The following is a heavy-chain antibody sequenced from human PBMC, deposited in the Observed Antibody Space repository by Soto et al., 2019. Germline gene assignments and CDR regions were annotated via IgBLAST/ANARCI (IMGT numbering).Heavy chain of an antibody. CDR1: GFLFSSHW. CDR2: IDNTGSSA. D-gene: IGHD5-12*01. V-gene: IGHV3-74*01. CDR3: ATLNGYDY. J-gene: IGHJ4*02. Sequence: EVRLVESGGGLVQPGGSLRLSCAASGFLFSSHWLQWVRQVPGRGLVWVSRIDNTGSSAIYADSVRGRFTVSRDNAKDTLYLHMNSLRAEDTAVYYCATLNGYDYWGQGTLVTVSS.